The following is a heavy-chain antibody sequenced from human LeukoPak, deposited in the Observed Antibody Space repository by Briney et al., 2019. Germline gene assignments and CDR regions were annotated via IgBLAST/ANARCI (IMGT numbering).Heavy chain of an antibody. CDR1: GFTFSSYW. CDR2: INSDGSST. Sequence: GGSLRLSCAASGFTFSSYWMHWVRQAPGKGLVWVSRINSDGSSTSYADSVKGRFTIDRDNSKNTVYLQMNSLRPDDTGIYSCARQESRNYQYEGLDYWGQGNLVTVSS. V-gene: IGHV3-74*01. J-gene: IGHJ4*02. CDR3: ARQESRNYQYEGLDY. D-gene: IGHD3-16*01.